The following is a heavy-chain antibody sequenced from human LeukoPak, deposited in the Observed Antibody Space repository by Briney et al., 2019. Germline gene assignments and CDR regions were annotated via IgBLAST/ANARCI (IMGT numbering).Heavy chain of an antibody. J-gene: IGHJ4*02. D-gene: IGHD1-1*01. V-gene: IGHV5-51*01. CDR1: GYGFPSYW. Sequence: GESLKISCKASGYGFPSYWPGWVRQMPGKGLEWMGIIYPGDSDTRYSPSFQGQVTISADKSTSTAYLQWSSLKASDTAMYYCARLRQRWTLDYWGQGTLVTVSS. CDR2: IYPGDSDT. CDR3: ARLRQRWTLDY.